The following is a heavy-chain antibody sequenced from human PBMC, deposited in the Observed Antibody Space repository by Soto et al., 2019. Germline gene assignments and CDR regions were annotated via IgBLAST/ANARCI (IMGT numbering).Heavy chain of an antibody. CDR1: GFTFSDYY. CDR3: NIVVVVADFHKFDY. D-gene: IGHD2-15*01. CDR2: ISSSGSTI. Sequence: QVQLVESGGGLVKPGGSLRLSCAASGFTFSDYYMSWIRQAPGKGLEWVSYISSSGSTIYYADSVKGRFTISRDNAKNALYLQMNSLRAEDTAVYYCNIVVVVADFHKFDYWGQGTLVTVSS. V-gene: IGHV3-11*01. J-gene: IGHJ4*02.